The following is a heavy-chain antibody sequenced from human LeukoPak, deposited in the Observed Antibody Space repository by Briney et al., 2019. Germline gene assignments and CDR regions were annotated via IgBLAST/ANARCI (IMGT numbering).Heavy chain of an antibody. CDR1: GFTFSHYS. CDR2: ITSSSSHI. Sequence: GGSLRLSCAASGFTFSHYSIDWVRQAPGKGLERVASITSSSSHIYYADSVKGRLTISRDNAKNALYLQMNSLRAEDTAIYYCARVMMGATVTTFHYYCMDVWGVGTTVTVSS. CDR3: ARVMMGATVTTFHYYCMDV. V-gene: IGHV3-21*01. D-gene: IGHD4-11*01. J-gene: IGHJ6*03.